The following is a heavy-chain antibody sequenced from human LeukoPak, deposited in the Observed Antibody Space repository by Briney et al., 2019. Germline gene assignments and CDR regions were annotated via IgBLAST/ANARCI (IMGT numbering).Heavy chain of an antibody. CDR3: ARDQEAFDY. Sequence: LWASVKVSCKASGYSFTSNYIHWVRQAPGQGLEWMGMIYPRDGSTSYAQKFQGRVTVTRDTSTSIVHMELSGLRSEDTAVYYCARDQEAFDYWGQGTLVTVSS. V-gene: IGHV1-46*01. CDR2: IYPRDGST. J-gene: IGHJ4*02. CDR1: GYSFTSNY.